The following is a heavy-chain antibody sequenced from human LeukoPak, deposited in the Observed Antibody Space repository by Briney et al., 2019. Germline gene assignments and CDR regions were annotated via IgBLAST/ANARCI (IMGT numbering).Heavy chain of an antibody. CDR2: ISYDGSNK. CDR1: EFTFSRYG. V-gene: IGHV3-30*03. D-gene: IGHD3-22*01. CDR3: ARGDYYDSSGYSQYFQH. Sequence: SVTLSCPASEFTFSRYGMQWVRPAPGKGLAWVAGISYDGSNKYYADSVKGRFTISRDNSKNTLYLQMNSLRAEDTAVYYCARGDYYDSSGYSQYFQHWGQGTLVTVSS. J-gene: IGHJ1*01.